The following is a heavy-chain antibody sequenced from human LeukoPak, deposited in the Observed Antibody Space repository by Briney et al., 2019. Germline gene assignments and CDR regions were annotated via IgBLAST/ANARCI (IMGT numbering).Heavy chain of an antibody. V-gene: IGHV1-69*13. CDR2: IIPIFGTA. CDR3: ASEYTVTTAHPFDY. J-gene: IGHJ4*02. CDR1: GGTFSSYA. D-gene: IGHD4-17*01. Sequence: ASVKVSCKASGGTFSSYAISWVRQAPGQGLEWMGGIIPIFGTANYAQKFQGRVTITADESTSTAYMELSSLRSEDTAVYYCASEYTVTTAHPFDYWGQGTLVTVSS.